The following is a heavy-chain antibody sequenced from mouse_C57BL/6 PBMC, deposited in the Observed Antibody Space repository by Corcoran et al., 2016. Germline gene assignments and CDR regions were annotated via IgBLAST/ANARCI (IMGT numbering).Heavy chain of an antibody. CDR1: GYAFSSYW. Sequence: QVQLQQSGAELVKPGASVKISCKASGYAFSSYWINWVKQRPGQGLEWIGQIYPGGGDTNYNGKFKGKATLTADKSSSTAYMQLSSLSSEDSAFYFCTRSGPYSNSFAYWGQGTLVTVSA. CDR2: IYPGGGDT. J-gene: IGHJ3*01. V-gene: IGHV1-80*01. D-gene: IGHD2-5*01. CDR3: TRSGPYSNSFAY.